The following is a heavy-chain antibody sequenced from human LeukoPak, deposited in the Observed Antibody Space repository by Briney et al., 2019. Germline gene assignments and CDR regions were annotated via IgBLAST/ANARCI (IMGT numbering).Heavy chain of an antibody. CDR1: GYTCTGYY. D-gene: IGHD4-11*01. CDR3: ARGGPPPSYSNYVGIDY. V-gene: IGHV1-2*04. CDR2: INPNSGGT. Sequence: GASVKVSCKASGYTCTGYYMHSVRQAPGQGLEWMGWINPNSGGTNYAQKFQGWVTMTRDTSISTAYMELSRLRSDDTAVYYCARGGPPPSYSNYVGIDYWGQGTLVTVSS. J-gene: IGHJ4*02.